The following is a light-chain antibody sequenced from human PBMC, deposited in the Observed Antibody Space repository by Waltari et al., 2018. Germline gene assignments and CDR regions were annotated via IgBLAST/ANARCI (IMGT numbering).Light chain of an antibody. CDR3: QVWDSSRHHVI. J-gene: IGLJ2*01. CDR1: DIGERR. CDR2: YDT. Sequence: MLTHPPPRSVAPGQTARSTRAVDDIGERRAHLGQPRPGQAPVSVIYYDTDRPSGIPDRFSGSHSGDTATLIISRVEAGDEADYYCQVWDSSRHHVIFGGGTRLTVL. V-gene: IGLV3-21*04.